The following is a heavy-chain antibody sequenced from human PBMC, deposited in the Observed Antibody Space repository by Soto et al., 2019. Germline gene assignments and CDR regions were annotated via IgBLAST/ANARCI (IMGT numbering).Heavy chain of an antibody. CDR3: AGGRAAAVAYFDY. Sequence: QVQLQESGPGLVKPSGTLSLTCAVSGGSISSSNWWSWVRQPPGKGLEWIGEIYHSGSTNYNPSLWSRATKSAGTCQNRCAPQLSSVTAADTAGYYCAGGRAAAVAYFDYWGLGTLVTVSS. V-gene: IGHV4-4*02. D-gene: IGHD6-13*01. CDR1: GGSISSSNW. J-gene: IGHJ4*02. CDR2: IYHSGST.